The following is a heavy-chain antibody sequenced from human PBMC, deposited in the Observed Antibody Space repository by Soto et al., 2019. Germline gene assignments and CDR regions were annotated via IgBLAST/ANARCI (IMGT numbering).Heavy chain of an antibody. J-gene: IGHJ4*02. V-gene: IGHV4-39*01. D-gene: IGHD3-10*01. CDR3: ESSESYDQSDY. CDR1: VGYIRVSSYY. Sequence: SETLCFTCTFYVGYIRVSSYYWGWIRQPPGKGLEWIGNIFYSGTTYYNPSLKSRVTISVDTSKNQFSLKLRSVTAADTAVYYCESSESYDQSDYWGQGTMVTGSS. CDR2: IFYSGTT.